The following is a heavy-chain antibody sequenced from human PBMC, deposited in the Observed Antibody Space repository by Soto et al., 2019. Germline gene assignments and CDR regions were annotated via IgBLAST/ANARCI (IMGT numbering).Heavy chain of an antibody. V-gene: IGHV4-39*01. D-gene: IGHD3-3*01. CDR3: ARHVLEWPLWGMDV. CDR2: IYYSGST. J-gene: IGHJ6*02. Sequence: SETLSLTCTVSGGSISSSSYYWGWIRQPPGKGLEWIGSIYYSGSTYYNPSLKSRVTISVDTSKNQFSLKLSSVTAADTAVYYCARHVLEWPLWGMDVWGQGTTVTVSS. CDR1: GGSISSSSYY.